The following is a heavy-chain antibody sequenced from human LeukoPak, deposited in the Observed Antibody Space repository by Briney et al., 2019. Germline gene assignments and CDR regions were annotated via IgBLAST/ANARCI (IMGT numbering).Heavy chain of an antibody. J-gene: IGHJ4*02. CDR1: GFTFSSYA. D-gene: IGHD6-13*01. CDR3: AKRKLVLDY. CDR2: ISGSGGST. V-gene: IGHV3-23*01. Sequence: GWSLRLSCAASGFTFSSYAMSGVRQAPGKGLEWVSAISGSGGSTYYADTVKGRFTISRDNYKNTLYLQMNRLRAEDTAVYYCAKRKLVLDYWGQGTLVIVSS.